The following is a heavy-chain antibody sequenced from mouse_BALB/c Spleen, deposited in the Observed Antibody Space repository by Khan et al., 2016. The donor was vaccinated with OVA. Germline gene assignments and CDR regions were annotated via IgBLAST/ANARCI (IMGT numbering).Heavy chain of an antibody. CDR1: GYSFTTYY. CDR3: TRRGCVAWFTY. V-gene: IGHV1S135*01. J-gene: IGHJ3*01. Sequence: LQQSGPELMKPGASVKISCKASGYSFTTYYIHWVMQSHGTSLEWIGYIDPFSGSTTYNQKFKGKATLTVDKSSSTAYIHLSNLTSEDSAVYYCTRRGCVAWFTYWGQGTLVTVSA. CDR2: IDPFSGST. D-gene: IGHD1-1*02.